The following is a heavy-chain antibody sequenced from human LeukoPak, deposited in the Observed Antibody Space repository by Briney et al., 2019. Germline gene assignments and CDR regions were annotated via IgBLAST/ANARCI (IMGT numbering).Heavy chain of an antibody. Sequence: SETLSLTCAVSGGSFSGYYWSWIRQPPGKGLEWIGEINHSGSTNYNPSLKSRVTISVERSKNKFPLKRSSVTAADMAVYYCARGPYGGGDCYYKWFDPWGQGTLVTVSS. CDR1: GGSFSGYY. CDR3: ARGPYGGGDCYYKWFDP. J-gene: IGHJ5*02. CDR2: INHSGST. D-gene: IGHD2-21*02. V-gene: IGHV4-34*01.